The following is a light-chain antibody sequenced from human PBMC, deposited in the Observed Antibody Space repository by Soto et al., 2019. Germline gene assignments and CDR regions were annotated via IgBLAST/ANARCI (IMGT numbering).Light chain of an antibody. J-gene: IGKJ1*01. CDR1: QSISTY. CDR3: QYRGT. V-gene: IGKV1-39*01. Sequence: DIHMTQSPSSLSAFVGDRLTITCRASQSISTYLNWYQQKLGKAPNLLIYAASSLQSGVPSRFSGSGSGTDFTLTISGLRPEDSATYFCQYRGTFGQGTKVDIK. CDR2: AAS.